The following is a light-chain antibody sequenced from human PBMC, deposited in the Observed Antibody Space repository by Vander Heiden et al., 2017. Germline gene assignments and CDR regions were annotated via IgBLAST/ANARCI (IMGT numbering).Light chain of an antibody. CDR2: DAS. J-gene: IGKJ1*01. Sequence: EIVFTQSPATLPLFPGERATLSCRPSQSVSSYLAWYQQKPGQAPRHLIDDASNRSTGIPSMFSSSGSRADFTLTISSLEPEDFAVYYCQQRSNWPTFGQGTKVEIK. CDR3: QQRSNWPT. V-gene: IGKV3-11*01. CDR1: QSVSSY.